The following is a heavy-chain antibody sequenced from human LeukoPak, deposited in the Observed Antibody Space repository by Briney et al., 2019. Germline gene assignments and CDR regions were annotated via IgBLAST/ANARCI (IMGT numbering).Heavy chain of an antibody. V-gene: IGHV1-46*01. CDR1: GYTFTSYY. Sequence: ASVKVSCKASGYTFTSYYMHWVRQAPGQGLEWMGIINPSGGSTSYAQKFQGRVTMTRDTSTSTVYMEPSSLRSEDTAVYYCARDRRLVVVPAAPYYYYGMDVWGQGTTVTVSS. CDR3: ARDRRLVVVPAAPYYYYGMDV. D-gene: IGHD2-2*01. CDR2: INPSGGST. J-gene: IGHJ6*02.